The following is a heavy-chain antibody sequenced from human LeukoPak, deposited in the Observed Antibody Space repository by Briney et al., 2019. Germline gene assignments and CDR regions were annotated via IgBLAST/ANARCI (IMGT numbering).Heavy chain of an antibody. D-gene: IGHD4-17*01. Sequence: GGSLRLSCGASGLIFSTYSMNWLRQAPGKGLEWVSYISGSGTTISYADSVKGRFTISRDNAEKSLYLQMSSLRAEDTAVYYCARGASGVYTVTTSWFDPWGQGTLVTVSS. J-gene: IGHJ5*02. CDR2: ISGSGTTI. CDR1: GLIFSTYS. V-gene: IGHV3-48*01. CDR3: ARGASGVYTVTTSWFDP.